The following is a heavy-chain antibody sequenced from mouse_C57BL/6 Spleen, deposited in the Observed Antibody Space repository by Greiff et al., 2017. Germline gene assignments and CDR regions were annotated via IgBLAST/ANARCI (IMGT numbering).Heavy chain of an antibody. D-gene: IGHD2-1*01. CDR2: IYPGSGST. Sequence: QVQLQQPGAELVKPGASVKMSCKASGYTFTSYWITWVKQRPGQGLEWIGDIYPGSGSTNYNEKFKSKATLTVDTSSSTAYMQLSSLTSEYSSVYYCARLRGGNSWFAYWGQGTLVTVSA. J-gene: IGHJ3*01. V-gene: IGHV1-55*01. CDR1: GYTFTSYW. CDR3: ARLRGGNSWFAY.